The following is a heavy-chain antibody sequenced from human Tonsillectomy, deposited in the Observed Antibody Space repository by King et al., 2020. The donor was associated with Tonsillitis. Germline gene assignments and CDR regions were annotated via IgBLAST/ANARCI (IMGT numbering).Heavy chain of an antibody. CDR1: GGSFSGYH. V-gene: IGHV4-34*01. J-gene: IGHJ3*02. D-gene: IGHD2-15*01. CDR2: INHSGST. CDR3: ARGRAVVVVVPTINAFDI. Sequence: VQLQQWGAGLLKASETLSLTCAVYGGSFSGYHWSWIRQPPGKGLEWIGEINHSGSTNYNASLKSRVTISVDTSKNQFSLNLRSVTAADTAVYYCARGRAVVVVVPTINAFDIWGQGTMVTVSS.